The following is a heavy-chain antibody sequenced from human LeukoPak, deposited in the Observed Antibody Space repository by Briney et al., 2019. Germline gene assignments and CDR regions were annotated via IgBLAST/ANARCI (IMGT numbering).Heavy chain of an antibody. CDR3: SRESGPYCPFGH. CDR2: ISLRGRT. J-gene: IGHJ5*02. D-gene: IGHD1-26*01. V-gene: IGHV4-4*02. CDR1: GGSISTTNF. Sequence: PAETLSLSCGVSGGSISTTNFWRWVRQPPGGVLEGIGEISLRGRTQYNPSLKSRFNISIDDSKNHLYLSLASLTAADTAVYYCSRESGPYCPFGHWGQGTLVAVTS.